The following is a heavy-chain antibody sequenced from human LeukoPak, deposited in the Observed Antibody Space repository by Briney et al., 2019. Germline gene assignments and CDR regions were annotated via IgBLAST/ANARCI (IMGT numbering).Heavy chain of an antibody. V-gene: IGHV3-33*01. D-gene: IGHD3-3*01. J-gene: IGHJ6*02. CDR3: ARAPRDFWSGYYALGMDV. CDR1: GFTFSSYG. CDR2: IWYDGSNK. Sequence: GGSLRLSCAASGFTFSSYGMHWVRQTPGKGLEWVAVIWYDGSNKYYADSVKGRFTISRDNSKNTLYLQMNSLRAEDTAVYYCARAPRDFWSGYYALGMDVWGQGTTVTVSS.